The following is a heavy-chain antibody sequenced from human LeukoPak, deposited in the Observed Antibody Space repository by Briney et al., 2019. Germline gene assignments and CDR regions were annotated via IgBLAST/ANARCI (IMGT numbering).Heavy chain of an antibody. CDR3: ATLAVRAAAEVDY. Sequence: SETLSLTCVVSDGSISSSNWWSWVRQPPGKGLEWIGEIYHSGSTNYNPSLKSRVTISADKSKNQFSLKLYSVTAADTAVYYCATLAVRAAAEVDYWGQGTLVTVSS. CDR1: DGSISSSNW. D-gene: IGHD6-13*01. CDR2: IYHSGST. J-gene: IGHJ4*02. V-gene: IGHV4-4*02.